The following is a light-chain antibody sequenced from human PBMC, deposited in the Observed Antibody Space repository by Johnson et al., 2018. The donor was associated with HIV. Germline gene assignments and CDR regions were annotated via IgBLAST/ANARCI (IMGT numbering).Light chain of an antibody. CDR3: GTWDRSLSAGGV. CDR2: ENT. Sequence: QSVLTQPPSVSAAPGQKVTISCSGTSSNIGNHYVSWYQLLPGTAPKLLIYENTKRPSGIPDRFSGSKSGTSATLGITGLQTGDEGDYYCGTWDRSLSAGGVFGTGTKVTVL. J-gene: IGLJ1*01. V-gene: IGLV1-51*02. CDR1: SSNIGNHY.